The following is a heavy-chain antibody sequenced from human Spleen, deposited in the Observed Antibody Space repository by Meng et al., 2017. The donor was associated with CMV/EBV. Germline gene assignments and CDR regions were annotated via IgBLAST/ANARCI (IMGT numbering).Heavy chain of an antibody. J-gene: IGHJ4*02. CDR1: GFTFNRYT. Sequence: GESLKISCAASGFTFNRYTMNWVRQAPGKGLEWVSCISTSSNYIYYRDSVRGRFTISRDNAKNSLYLQMNGLRAEDTALYYCVRGRLRWTSTWHEGFWGQGTLVTVSS. V-gene: IGHV3-21*01. CDR3: VRGRLRWTSTWHEGF. D-gene: IGHD6-13*01. CDR2: ISTSSNYI.